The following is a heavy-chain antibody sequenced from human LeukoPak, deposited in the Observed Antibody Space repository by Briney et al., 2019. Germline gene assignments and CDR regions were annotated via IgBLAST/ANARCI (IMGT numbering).Heavy chain of an antibody. J-gene: IGHJ6*02. V-gene: IGHV4-59*01. Sequence: SETLSLTCTVSGGSISSYYWNWIRQPPGEGLEWIGYIYYSGSTNYNPSLKSRVTISVDTSKNQFSLKLNSVTAADTAVYYCARLGGQQQLVLTSSYGMDVWGQGTTVTVSS. CDR2: IYYSGST. CDR3: ARLGGQQQLVLTSSYGMDV. CDR1: GGSISSYY. D-gene: IGHD6-13*01.